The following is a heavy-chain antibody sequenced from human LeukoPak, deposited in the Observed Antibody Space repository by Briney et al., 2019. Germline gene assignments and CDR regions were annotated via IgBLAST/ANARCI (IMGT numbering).Heavy chain of an antibody. V-gene: IGHV3-23*01. CDR1: GFTFGSYA. CDR3: AREAFRYYYDSSGYPDL. J-gene: IGHJ5*02. Sequence: GGSLRLSCTASGFTFGSYAMSWVRQAPGKGLEWVSAISGSGGSTYYADSVKGRFTISRDNSKNTLYLQMNSLRAEDTAVYYCAREAFRYYYDSSGYPDLWGQGTLVTVSS. D-gene: IGHD3-22*01. CDR2: ISGSGGST.